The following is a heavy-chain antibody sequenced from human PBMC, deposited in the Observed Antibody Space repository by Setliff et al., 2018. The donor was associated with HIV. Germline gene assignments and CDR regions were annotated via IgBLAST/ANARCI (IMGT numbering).Heavy chain of an antibody. J-gene: IGHJ3*02. CDR1: GGSISNFY. Sequence: PSETLSLTCSVSGGSISNFYWSWIRQPPGKGLEWVGHIYSTGDTNYNPSLKSRVTLSADTSKNQLSLSLTSVTAADTAVYYCARAPFYSGYDSHDSSGYYLDAFDIWGPGTMVTVSS. CDR2: IYSTGDT. D-gene: IGHD3-22*01. CDR3: ARAPFYSGYDSHDSSGYYLDAFDI. V-gene: IGHV4-4*07.